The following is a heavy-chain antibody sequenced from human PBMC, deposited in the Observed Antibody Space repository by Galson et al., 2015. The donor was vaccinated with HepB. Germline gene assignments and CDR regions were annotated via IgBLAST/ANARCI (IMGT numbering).Heavy chain of an antibody. CDR2: IHPNSGGT. J-gene: IGHJ6*03. Sequence: SVKVSCKASGYTFTGYYMHWVRQAPGQGLEWMGWIHPNSGGTNYAQKFQGWVIMTRDTSISTAYMELSRLRSDDTAVYYCARGAPFSMDVWGKGTTVTVSS. CDR3: ARGAPFSMDV. CDR1: GYTFTGYY. V-gene: IGHV1-2*04.